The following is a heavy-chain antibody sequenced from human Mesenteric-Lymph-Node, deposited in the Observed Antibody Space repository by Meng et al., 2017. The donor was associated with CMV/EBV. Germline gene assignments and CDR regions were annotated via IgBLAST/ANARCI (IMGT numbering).Heavy chain of an antibody. J-gene: IGHJ6*02. CDR2: IWYDGSSE. D-gene: IGHD1-1*01. Sequence: GESLKISCAASGFTFSNYGMHWVRQAPGKGLEWVAVIWYDGSSEYYAASVKGRFTISRDNSRNTLYLQMNSLRADDTAVYYCAKDQGGTVYHGMDVWGQGTTVTVSS. CDR1: GFTFSNYG. V-gene: IGHV3-33*06. CDR3: AKDQGGTVYHGMDV.